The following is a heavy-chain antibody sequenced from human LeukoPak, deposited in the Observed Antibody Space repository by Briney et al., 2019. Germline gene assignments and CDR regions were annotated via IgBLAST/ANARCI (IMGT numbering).Heavy chain of an antibody. J-gene: IGHJ4*02. D-gene: IGHD4/OR15-4a*01. CDR1: GFTFSNYR. V-gene: IGHV3-7*03. Sequence: GGSLRLSCAASGFTFSNYRMSWVRQAPGKGLEWVANIKQDGSEKYYVDSVKGRFSISRDNAKKSLYLHMNSLRAEDTAVYYCAKIGANVGFWGQGTLVTVSS. CDR3: AKIGANVGF. CDR2: IKQDGSEK.